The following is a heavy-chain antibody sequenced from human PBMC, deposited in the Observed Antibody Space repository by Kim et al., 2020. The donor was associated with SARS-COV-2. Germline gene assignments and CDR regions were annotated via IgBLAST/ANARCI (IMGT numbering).Heavy chain of an antibody. CDR1: GFTFTSSA. D-gene: IGHD4-17*01. V-gene: IGHV1-58*01. CDR3: AVDDYGGNYVPGSCVY. CDR2: IVVGSGNT. J-gene: IGHJ4*02. Sequence: SVKVSCKASGFTFTSSAVQWVRQARGQRLEWIGWIVVGSGNTNYAQKFQERVTITRDMSTSTAYMELSSLRSEDTAVYYCAVDDYGGNYVPGSCVYWGQGTLVTVSS.